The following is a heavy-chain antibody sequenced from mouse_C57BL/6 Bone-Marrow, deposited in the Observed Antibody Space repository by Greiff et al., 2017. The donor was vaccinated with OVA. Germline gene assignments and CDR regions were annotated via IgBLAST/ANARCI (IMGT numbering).Heavy chain of an antibody. CDR3: ARSEEANYYVSSYYFDY. J-gene: IGHJ2*01. D-gene: IGHD1-1*01. CDR1: GYTFTSYW. CDR2: IDPNSGGT. Sequence: QVQLKQPGAELVKPGASVKLSCKASGYTFTSYWMHWVKQRPGRGLEWIGRIDPNSGGTKYNEKFKSKATLTVDKPSSTAYMQLSSLTSEDSAVYYYARSEEANYYVSSYYFDYWGQGTTLTVSS. V-gene: IGHV1-72*01.